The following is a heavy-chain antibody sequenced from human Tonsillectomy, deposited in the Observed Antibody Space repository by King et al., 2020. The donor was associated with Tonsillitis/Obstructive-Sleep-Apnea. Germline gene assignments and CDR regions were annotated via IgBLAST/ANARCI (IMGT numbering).Heavy chain of an antibody. V-gene: IGHV3-30*04. Sequence: VQLVESGGGVVQPGRSLRLSCAASGFTFSSYAMHWVRQAPGMGLEWVVVISYDGSNKYYADSVKGRFTVSRDNSKNTLYLQMNSLRPEDTAIYYCARDSSSWDYYYGMDVWGQGTTVTVSS. J-gene: IGHJ6*02. D-gene: IGHD6-13*01. CDR2: ISYDGSNK. CDR1: GFTFSSYA. CDR3: ARDSSSWDYYYGMDV.